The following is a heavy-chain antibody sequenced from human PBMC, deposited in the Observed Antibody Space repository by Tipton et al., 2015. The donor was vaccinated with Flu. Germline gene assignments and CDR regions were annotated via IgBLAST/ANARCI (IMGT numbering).Heavy chain of an antibody. CDR1: GFTFDDHA. D-gene: IGHD6-13*01. V-gene: IGHV3-9*01. J-gene: IGHJ1*01. Sequence: SLRLSCAVSGFTFDDHAMHWARLAPGKGLEWVAGISWNSGTIHYADSVRGRFTISRDNAKDSLYLQMNSLRAEDTAVYYCARDLRSSRWTPPQYWGQGTLVTVSS. CDR3: ARDLRSSRWTPPQY. CDR2: ISWNSGTI.